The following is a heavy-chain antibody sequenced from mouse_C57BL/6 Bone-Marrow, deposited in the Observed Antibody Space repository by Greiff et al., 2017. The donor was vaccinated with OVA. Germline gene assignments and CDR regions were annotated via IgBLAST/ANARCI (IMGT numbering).Heavy chain of an antibody. V-gene: IGHV5-9-1*02. D-gene: IGHD1-1*01. CDR3: TRDYYGYYFDY. CDR1: GFTFSSYA. J-gene: IGHJ2*01. CDR2: ISSGGDYI. Sequence: EVQVVESGEGLVKPGGSLKLSCAASGFTFSSYAMSWVRQTPEKRLEWVAYISSGGDYIYYADTVKGRFTISRDNARNTLYLQMSSLKSEDTAMYYCTRDYYGYYFDYWGQGTTLTVSS.